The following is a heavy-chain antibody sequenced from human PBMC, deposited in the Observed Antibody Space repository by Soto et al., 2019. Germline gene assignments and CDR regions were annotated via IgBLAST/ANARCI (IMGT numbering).Heavy chain of an antibody. CDR1: GVSISSHY. Sequence: SETLSLTCTVSGVSISSHYWSWIRQPPGKGLEWIGYNYYSGSTNYNPSLKSRVTISIDTSKNQFSLKLSSVTAADTAVYYCARHSYYYGSTYGCWLDPWGQGTLVTVSS. V-gene: IGHV4-59*11. CDR2: NYYSGST. J-gene: IGHJ5*02. D-gene: IGHD3-10*01. CDR3: ARHSYYYGSTYGCWLDP.